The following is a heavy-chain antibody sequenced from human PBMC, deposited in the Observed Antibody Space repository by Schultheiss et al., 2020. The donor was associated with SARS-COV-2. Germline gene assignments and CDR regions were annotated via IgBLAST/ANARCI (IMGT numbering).Heavy chain of an antibody. CDR1: GFTFSSYW. CDR3: AFSSGWYADYYYYMDV. J-gene: IGHJ6*03. Sequence: GGSLRLSCAASGFTFSSYWMHWVRQAPGKGLEWVSYISSSGSTIYYADSVKGRFTISRDNSKNTLYLQMNSLRAEDTAVYYCAFSSGWYADYYYYMDVWGKGTTVTVSS. CDR2: ISSSGSTI. V-gene: IGHV3-48*01. D-gene: IGHD6-19*01.